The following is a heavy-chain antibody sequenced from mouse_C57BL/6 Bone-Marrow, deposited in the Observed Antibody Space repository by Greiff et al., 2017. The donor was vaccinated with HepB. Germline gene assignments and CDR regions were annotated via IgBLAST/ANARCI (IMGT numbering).Heavy chain of an antibody. CDR1: GYTFTSYG. D-gene: IGHD1-1*01. J-gene: IGHJ2*01. V-gene: IGHV1-81*01. CDR2: IYPRSGNT. CDR3: ARVITAVVAHFDY. Sequence: QVQLQQSGAELARPGASVKLSCKASGYTFTSYGISWVKQRTGQGLEWIGEIYPRSGNTYYNEKFKGKATLTEHKSSSTAYMELRSMTSEDSAVYFCARVITAVVAHFDYWGQGTTLTVSS.